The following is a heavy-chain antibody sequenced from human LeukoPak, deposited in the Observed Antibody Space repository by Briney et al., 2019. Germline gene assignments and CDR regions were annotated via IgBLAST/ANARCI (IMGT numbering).Heavy chain of an antibody. CDR1: GGSFSGYY. CDR3: ARVNSENYFDS. V-gene: IGHV4-34*01. CDR2: INHSGST. J-gene: IGHJ4*02. Sequence: SETLSLTCAVYGGSFSGYYWSWIRQPPGKGLEWIGEINHSGSTNYNPSLKSRVTISVDTSKNQFSLKLSSVTAADTAVYYCARVNSENYFDSWGQGTLVTVSS. D-gene: IGHD1/OR15-1a*01.